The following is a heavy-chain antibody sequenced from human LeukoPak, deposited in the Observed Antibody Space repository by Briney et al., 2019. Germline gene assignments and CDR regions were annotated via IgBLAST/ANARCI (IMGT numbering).Heavy chain of an antibody. Sequence: PGGSLRLSCAASGFTFSSYWMHWVRQAPGKGLEWVSLISGDGGSTYYADSVKGRFTISRDNSKNSLYLQMNSLRTEDTALYYCANGLGIAVAGTTAASAFDIWGQGTMVTVSS. CDR1: GFTFSSYW. J-gene: IGHJ3*02. D-gene: IGHD6-19*01. V-gene: IGHV3-43*02. CDR2: ISGDGGST. CDR3: ANGLGIAVAGTTAASAFDI.